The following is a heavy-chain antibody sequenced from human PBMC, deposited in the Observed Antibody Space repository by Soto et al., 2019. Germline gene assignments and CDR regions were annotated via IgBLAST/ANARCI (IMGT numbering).Heavy chain of an antibody. V-gene: IGHV4-34*01. D-gene: IGHD5-12*01. CDR3: ASGMATISPRGDY. J-gene: IGHJ4*02. CDR1: GGSFSGYY. Sequence: SETLSLTCAVYGGSFSGYYWSWIRQPPGKGLEWIGEINHSGSTDYNPSLKSRVTISVDTSKNQFSLKLSSVTAADTAVYYCASGMATISPRGDYWGQGTLVTVSS. CDR2: INHSGST.